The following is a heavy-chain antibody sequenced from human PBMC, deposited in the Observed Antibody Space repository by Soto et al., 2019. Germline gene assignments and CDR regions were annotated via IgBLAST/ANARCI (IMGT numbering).Heavy chain of an antibody. Sequence: EVQLAESGGGLAQPGGSLRLSCAASGFTLSGYAMDWVLQAPGQGLEYVSGISSNGVGTYYANSVQARFTISRDNSKNTVYLQMGSLRPEDMAVYYCARRARPDFYYMDVWGKGTTVTVSS. D-gene: IGHD6-6*01. J-gene: IGHJ6*03. CDR1: GFTLSGYA. V-gene: IGHV3-64*01. CDR3: ARRARPDFYYMDV. CDR2: ISSNGVGT.